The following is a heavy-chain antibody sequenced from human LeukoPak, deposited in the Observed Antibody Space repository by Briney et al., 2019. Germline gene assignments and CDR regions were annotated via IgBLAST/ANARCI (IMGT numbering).Heavy chain of an antibody. J-gene: IGHJ4*02. V-gene: IGHV3-20*04. Sequence: RPGGLRLSCAASGFTFDDYGMSWVRQAPGKGLEWVSGINWNGGSTGYADSVKGRFTISRDNAKNSLYLQMNSLRAEDTALYYCAKGYIGSSWLFDYWGQGTLVTVSS. CDR3: AKGYIGSSWLFDY. CDR1: GFTFDDYG. CDR2: INWNGGST. D-gene: IGHD6-13*01.